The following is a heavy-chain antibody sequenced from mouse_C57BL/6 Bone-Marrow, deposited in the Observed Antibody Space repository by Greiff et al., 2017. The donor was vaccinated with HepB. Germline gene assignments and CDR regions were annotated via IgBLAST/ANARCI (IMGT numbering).Heavy chain of an antibody. D-gene: IGHD1-1*01. CDR2: IDPSDSYT. CDR1: GYTFTSYW. J-gene: IGHJ2*01. CDR3: ARKGLLRDY. V-gene: IGHV1-50*01. Sequence: VQLQQSGAELVKPGASVKLSCKASGYTFTSYWMQWVKQRPGQGLEWIGEIDPSDSYTNYNQKFKGKATLTVDTSSSTAYMQLSSLTSEDSAVYYCARKGLLRDYWGQGTTLTVSS.